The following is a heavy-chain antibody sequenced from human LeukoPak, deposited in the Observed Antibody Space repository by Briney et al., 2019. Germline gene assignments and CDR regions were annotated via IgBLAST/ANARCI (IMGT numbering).Heavy chain of an antibody. Sequence: GGSLRLSCAASGFTVSSNYMSWVRQAPGKGLEWVSVIYSDGSTYYADSVKGRFTISRDNSKNTLYLQMNSLRAEDTAVYYCARDIQYYYDYWGQGTLVTVSS. V-gene: IGHV3-66*01. CDR3: ARDIQYYYDY. J-gene: IGHJ4*02. CDR1: GFTVSSNY. D-gene: IGHD4-11*01. CDR2: IYSDGST.